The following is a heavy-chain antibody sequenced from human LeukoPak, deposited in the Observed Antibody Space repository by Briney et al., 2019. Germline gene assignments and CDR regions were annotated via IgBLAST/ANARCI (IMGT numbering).Heavy chain of an antibody. CDR1: GYTFTSYG. CDR3: ARKIVGILRAPSYGMDV. CDR2: ISAYNGNT. J-gene: IGHJ6*02. D-gene: IGHD2-15*01. V-gene: IGHV1-18*01. Sequence: GASVKVSCKASGYTFTSYGISWVRQAPGQGLEWMGWISAYNGNTNYAQKLQGRVTMTTDTSTSTAYMELRSLRSDDTAVYYCARKIVGILRAPSYGMDVWGQGTTVTVSS.